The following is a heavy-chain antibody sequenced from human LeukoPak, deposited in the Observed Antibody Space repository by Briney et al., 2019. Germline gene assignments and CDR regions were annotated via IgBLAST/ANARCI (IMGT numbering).Heavy chain of an antibody. J-gene: IGHJ6*03. CDR3: ARNSDYSKLNYYYYMDV. V-gene: IGHV1-69*05. CDR2: IIPIFGTA. Sequence: SVKVSCKASGGTFSSYAISWVRQAPGQGLVWMGGIIPIFGTANYAQKFQGRVTITTDESTSTAYMELSSLRSEDTAVYYCARNSDYSKLNYYYYMDVWGKGTTVTVSS. CDR1: GGTFSSYA. D-gene: IGHD4-11*01.